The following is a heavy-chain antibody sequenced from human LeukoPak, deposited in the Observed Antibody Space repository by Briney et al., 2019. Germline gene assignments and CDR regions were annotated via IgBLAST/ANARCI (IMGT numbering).Heavy chain of an antibody. Sequence: GGSLRLSCSASGFTFSSYAMHWVRQAPGKGPEYNSAISTTGGSTYYTDSAKGRFTMSRDNSKNTLHLQMTSLRGDDTALYYCVRKGSGYYLDYWGQGTLVTVSS. CDR3: VRKGSGYYLDY. CDR2: ISTTGGST. D-gene: IGHD6-19*01. CDR1: GFTFSSYA. V-gene: IGHV3-64D*06. J-gene: IGHJ4*02.